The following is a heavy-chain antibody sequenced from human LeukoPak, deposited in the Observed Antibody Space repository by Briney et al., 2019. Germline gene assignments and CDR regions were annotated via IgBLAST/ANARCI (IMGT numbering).Heavy chain of an antibody. V-gene: IGHV5-51*01. Sequence: GASLKISCKGSGYSFTSYWIGWVRQMPGKGLEWMGSIYPGDSDTRYSPSFQGQVTISADKSIRTAYLQWSSLKASDTAIYYCARHHDYGDYGCFDYWGQGTLVTVSS. CDR3: ARHHDYGDYGCFDY. CDR2: IYPGDSDT. CDR1: GYSFTSYW. J-gene: IGHJ4*02. D-gene: IGHD4-17*01.